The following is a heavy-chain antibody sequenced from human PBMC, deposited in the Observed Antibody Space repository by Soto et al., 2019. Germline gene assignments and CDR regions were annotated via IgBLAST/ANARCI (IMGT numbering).Heavy chain of an antibody. Sequence: EVQLVESGGGLVQPGRSLRLSCAASGFTFDDYAMHWVRQAPGKGLEWVSGISWNSGSIGYADSVKGRFTISRDNAKNSLYLQINSLRAEDTALYYCAQTPGYSSSWYVFWGQGTLVTVSS. J-gene: IGHJ4*02. CDR2: ISWNSGSI. V-gene: IGHV3-9*01. CDR1: GFTFDDYA. CDR3: AQTPGYSSSWYVF. D-gene: IGHD6-13*01.